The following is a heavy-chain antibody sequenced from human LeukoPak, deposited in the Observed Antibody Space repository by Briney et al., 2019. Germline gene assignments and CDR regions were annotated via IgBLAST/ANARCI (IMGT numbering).Heavy chain of an antibody. Sequence: PSETLSLTCTVSGGSISSSSYFWGWIRQPPGKGMEWIGNIYYSATTYYNPSLKSRITMSIDTSKNQFSLRVSSVTAADTAVYYCARMTTVITRIYWGQGTLVTVSS. CDR1: GGSISSSSYF. J-gene: IGHJ4*02. D-gene: IGHD4-11*01. V-gene: IGHV4-39*01. CDR2: IYYSATT. CDR3: ARMTTVITRIY.